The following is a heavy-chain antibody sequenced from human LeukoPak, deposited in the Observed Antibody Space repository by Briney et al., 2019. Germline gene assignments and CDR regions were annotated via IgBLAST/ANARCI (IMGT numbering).Heavy chain of an antibody. CDR2: IYYSGST. Sequence: SETLSLTCTVSGGSISSYYWSWIRQPPAKGLEWIGYIYYSGSTNYNPSLKSRVTISVDTSKNQFSLKLSSVTAADTAVYYCARAGGWFDPWGQGTLVTVSS. V-gene: IGHV4-59*01. CDR1: GGSISSYY. D-gene: IGHD3-10*01. J-gene: IGHJ5*02. CDR3: ARAGGWFDP.